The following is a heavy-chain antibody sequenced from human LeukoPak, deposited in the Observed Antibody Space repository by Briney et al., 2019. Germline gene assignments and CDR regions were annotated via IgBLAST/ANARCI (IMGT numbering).Heavy chain of an antibody. V-gene: IGHV3-30*03. CDR3: SILTGSDFDY. J-gene: IGHJ4*02. Sequence: PRGSLRLSCAASGFTFSSYGMHWVRQAPGKGLEWVAVISYDGSNKYYADSVKGRFTISRDNSKNTLYLQMNSLRAEDTAVYYCSILTGSDFDYWGQGTLVTVSS. CDR2: ISYDGSNK. CDR1: GFTFSSYG. D-gene: IGHD3-9*01.